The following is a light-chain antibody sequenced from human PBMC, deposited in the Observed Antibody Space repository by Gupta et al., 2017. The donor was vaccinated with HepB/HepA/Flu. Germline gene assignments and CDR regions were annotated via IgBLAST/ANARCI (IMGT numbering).Light chain of an antibody. Sequence: QSVLTQPPSVSGTPGQRVTISCSGSSSNIGSNSVNWYQHLPGTAPKLLMYSNNQRPSGVPDRFSGSKSGTSASLAISGLQSEDEADYYCAAWDDSLNGVVFGGGTKLTVL. CDR3: AAWDDSLNGVV. V-gene: IGLV1-44*01. CDR1: SSNIGSNS. CDR2: SNN. J-gene: IGLJ2*01.